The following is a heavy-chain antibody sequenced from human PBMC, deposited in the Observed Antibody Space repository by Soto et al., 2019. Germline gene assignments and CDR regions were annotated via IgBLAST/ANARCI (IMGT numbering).Heavy chain of an antibody. J-gene: IGHJ4*02. CDR3: AKDQASGQGSFDS. V-gene: IGHV3-30*18. Sequence: PGGSLRLSCAASGFTFNIYGMHWARQAPDKGLEWVALISYDGSNQYYADSVKGRFTISRDNSKNTLFLQMNSLRADDTAVYYCAKDQASGQGSFDSWGQGTLVTVSS. CDR1: GFTFNIYG. CDR2: ISYDGSNQ.